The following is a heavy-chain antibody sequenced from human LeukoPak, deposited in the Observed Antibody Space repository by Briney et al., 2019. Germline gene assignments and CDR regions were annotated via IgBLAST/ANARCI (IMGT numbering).Heavy chain of an antibody. J-gene: IGHJ4*02. CDR1: RDSISSYY. D-gene: IGHD2-2*01. CDR3: ARGGCSSTACPPPGFDY. CDR2: IYNSGTT. Sequence: SETLSLTCSVSRDSISSYYWSWIRQPPGKGLEWIGYIYNSGTTNYNPSLKSRLTISVDTTKNQFSLKLSSVTAADTAVYYCARGGCSSTACPPPGFDYWGQGTLVTVSS. V-gene: IGHV4-59*01.